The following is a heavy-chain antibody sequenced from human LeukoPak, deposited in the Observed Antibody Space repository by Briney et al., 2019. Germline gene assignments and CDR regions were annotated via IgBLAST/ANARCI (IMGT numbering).Heavy chain of an antibody. J-gene: IGHJ4*02. V-gene: IGHV1-18*01. Sequence: GASVKVSCKASGYTFTTYGVGWVRQAPGQGLEWMGWISAYTGDTSYAQKLQGRVTTTTDTSTSTAYMELRSLRSDDTAVYYCARTPRYDFWSGYLFDYWGQGTLVTVSS. CDR1: GYTFTTYG. CDR3: ARTPRYDFWSGYLFDY. CDR2: ISAYTGDT. D-gene: IGHD3-3*01.